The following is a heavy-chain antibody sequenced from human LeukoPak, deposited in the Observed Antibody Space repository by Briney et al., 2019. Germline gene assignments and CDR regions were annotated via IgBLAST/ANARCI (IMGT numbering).Heavy chain of an antibody. CDR3: ARDFLSYDGSENHFKDTFDI. D-gene: IGHD3-22*01. CDR2: IGAFNGNT. V-gene: IGHV1-18*01. CDR1: GYSFDRYG. J-gene: IGHJ3*02. Sequence: GASVKVSCKASGYSFDRYGVSWVRQAPGQGLEWLGWIGAFNGNTNYAQNLQGRVTMTADTSTTTAYMELRSLSSDDTAVYYCARDFLSYDGSENHFKDTFDIWGQGTMVIVSS.